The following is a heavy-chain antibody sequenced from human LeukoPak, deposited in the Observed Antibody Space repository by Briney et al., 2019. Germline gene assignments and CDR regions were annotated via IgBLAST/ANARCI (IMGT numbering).Heavy chain of an antibody. D-gene: IGHD3-22*01. CDR3: ARFAPPYYYDSSGYPDY. J-gene: IGHJ4*02. CDR1: GYTFTSYD. Sequence: ASVKVSCKASGYTFTSYDINWVRQATGQGLEWMGWMNPNSGNTGYAQKFQGRVTMTRNTSKSTAYMELSSLRSEDTAVYYCARFAPPYYYDSSGYPDYWGQGTLVTVSS. CDR2: MNPNSGNT. V-gene: IGHV1-8*01.